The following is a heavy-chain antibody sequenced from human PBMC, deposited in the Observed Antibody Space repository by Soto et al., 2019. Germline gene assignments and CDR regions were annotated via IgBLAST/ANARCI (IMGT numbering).Heavy chain of an antibody. Sequence: SETLSLTCSVSGGSISSGSYYWGWIRQPPGKGLEWIGSIYYSGSTYYSPSLKSRVTISVDTSNNQLSLKLSSVTAADTAVYYCARQSSMITFGGVFVPNYFDYWGQGTLVTVSS. D-gene: IGHD3-16*02. CDR1: GGSISSGSYY. CDR2: IYYSGST. CDR3: ARQSSMITFGGVFVPNYFDY. J-gene: IGHJ4*02. V-gene: IGHV4-39*01.